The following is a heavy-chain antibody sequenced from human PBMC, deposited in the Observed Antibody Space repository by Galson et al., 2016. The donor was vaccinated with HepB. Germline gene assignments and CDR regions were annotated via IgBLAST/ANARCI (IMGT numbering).Heavy chain of an antibody. CDR2: IYYRGNT. J-gene: IGHJ4*02. CDR3: ARMIAARPTLDY. D-gene: IGHD6-6*01. V-gene: IGHV4-39*01. CDR1: GGSISSSTAY. Sequence: SETLSLTCTVSGGSISSSTAYWDWIRQPPGKGLEWIGSIYYRGNTYYNPSLKRRVTISVDTSKNQFSLNVTSVTAADTAVYYCARMIAARPTLDYWGQGTLVTVSS.